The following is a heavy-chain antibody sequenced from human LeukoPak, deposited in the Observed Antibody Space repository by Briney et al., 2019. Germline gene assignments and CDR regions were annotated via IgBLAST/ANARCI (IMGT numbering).Heavy chain of an antibody. CDR3: ARRGKLEPLNWFDP. J-gene: IGHJ5*02. CDR2: IYYSGST. V-gene: IGHV4-39*01. CDR1: GGSISSSSYY. Sequence: SETLSLTCTVSGGSISSSSYYWGWIRQPPGKGLEWIGSIYYSGSTYYNPSLKSRGTISVDTSKTQFSLKLSSVTAADTAVYYCARRGKLEPLNWFDPWGQGTLVTVSS. D-gene: IGHD1-1*01.